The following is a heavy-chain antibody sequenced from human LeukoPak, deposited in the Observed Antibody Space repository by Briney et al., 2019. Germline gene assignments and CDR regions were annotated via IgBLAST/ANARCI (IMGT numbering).Heavy chain of an antibody. D-gene: IGHD6-13*01. V-gene: IGHV1-2*04. J-gene: IGHJ4*02. CDR3: ASIAAAEQNFDY. CDR2: INPNSGGT. Sequence: GASVKVSCKASGYTFTGYYMHWVRQAPGQGLEWMGWINPNSGGTNYAQKFQGWVTMTRDTSTSTVYMELSSLRSEDTAVYYCASIAAAEQNFDYWGQGTLVTVSS. CDR1: GYTFTGYY.